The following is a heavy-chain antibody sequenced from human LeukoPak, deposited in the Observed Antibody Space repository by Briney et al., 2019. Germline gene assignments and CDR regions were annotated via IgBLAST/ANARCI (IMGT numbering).Heavy chain of an antibody. CDR3: VGYNYGGVIDY. CDR1: GGSISSSSYY. D-gene: IGHD5-18*01. Sequence: SETLSLTCTVSGGSISSSSYYWGWIRQPPGKGLEWIGSIYYSGSTYYNPSLKSRVTISVDTSKNQFSLKLSSVTAADTAVYYCVGYNYGGVIDYWAREPWSPSPQ. CDR2: IYYSGST. V-gene: IGHV4-39*01. J-gene: IGHJ4*02.